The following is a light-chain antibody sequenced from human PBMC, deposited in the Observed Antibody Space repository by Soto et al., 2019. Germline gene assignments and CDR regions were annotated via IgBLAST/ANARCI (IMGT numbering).Light chain of an antibody. CDR2: DAS. Sequence: EIQITQSPSTLSASVGARVTITCRASQSITSWVAWYQQKVGRAPKLLIYDASTLETGVPSRFSGSGSGTEFTLTISSLQPEDFATYYCQQASSFPPTFGQGTRLEIK. CDR1: QSITSW. J-gene: IGKJ5*01. V-gene: IGKV1-5*01. CDR3: QQASSFPPT.